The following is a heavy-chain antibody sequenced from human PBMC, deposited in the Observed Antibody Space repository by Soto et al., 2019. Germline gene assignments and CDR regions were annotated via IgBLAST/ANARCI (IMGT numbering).Heavy chain of an antibody. CDR1: GYSFTSYW. D-gene: IGHD4-4*01. J-gene: IGHJ6*02. V-gene: IGHV5-10-1*01. CDR3: ARHPTTVTTYYYGTDV. Sequence: PVESLKISCKGSGYSFTSYWISWVRQMPGKGLEWMGRIDPSDSYTNYSPSFQGHVTISADKSISTAYLQWSSLKASDTAMYYCARHPTTVTTYYYGTDVWGQGTTVTVSS. CDR2: IDPSDSYT.